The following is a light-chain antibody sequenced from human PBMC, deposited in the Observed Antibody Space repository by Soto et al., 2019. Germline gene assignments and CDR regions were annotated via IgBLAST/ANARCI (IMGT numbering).Light chain of an antibody. J-gene: IGLJ3*02. V-gene: IGLV1-40*01. CDR1: TSNIGDYD. Sequence: QSVLTQPPSVSGAPGQRVTISCAGSTSNIGDYDVHWYQQLPATAPKLLIYGNNNRPSGVPDRFSGSKSGTSASLAITGLQAEDEADYYCQAYDRSQSGSVFGGGTKLTVL. CDR2: GNN. CDR3: QAYDRSQSGSV.